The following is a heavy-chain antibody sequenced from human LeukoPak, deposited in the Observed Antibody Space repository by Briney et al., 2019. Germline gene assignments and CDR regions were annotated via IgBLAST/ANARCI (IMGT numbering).Heavy chain of an antibody. CDR1: GGSISSYY. Sequence: SETLSLTCTVSGGSISSYYWSWIRQPPGKGLEWIGYIYYSGSTNYNPSLKSRVTISVDTSKNQFSLKLGSVTAADTAVYYCARRGYDILTGINWFDPWGQGTLVTVSS. D-gene: IGHD3-9*01. V-gene: IGHV4-59*08. CDR3: ARRGYDILTGINWFDP. J-gene: IGHJ5*02. CDR2: IYYSGST.